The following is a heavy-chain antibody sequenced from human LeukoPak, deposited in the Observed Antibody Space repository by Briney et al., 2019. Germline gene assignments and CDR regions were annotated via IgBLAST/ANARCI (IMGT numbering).Heavy chain of an antibody. CDR3: VRGCSSTKCPADY. Sequence: GGSLRLSCTASGLTLSRYYLHWVRQAPGEGLVWVSQSTPDGTNPTYADAVKGRFTISRDNSNNTLSLQMSSLRAEDTAVYYCVRGCSSTKCPADYWGQGTLVTVSS. CDR2: STPDGTNP. V-gene: IGHV3-74*01. D-gene: IGHD2-2*01. J-gene: IGHJ4*02. CDR1: GLTLSRYY.